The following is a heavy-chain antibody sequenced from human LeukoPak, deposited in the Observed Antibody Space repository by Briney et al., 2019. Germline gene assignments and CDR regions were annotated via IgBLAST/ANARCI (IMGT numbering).Heavy chain of an antibody. CDR1: GGSFRGYY. Sequence: SETLSLTCAVYGGSFRGYYWSWIRQPPGKGLEWIGEINHSGSTNYNPSLKSRVTISVDTSKNQFSLKLSSATAADTAVYYCARRLGDTAMVDYWGQGTLVTVSS. D-gene: IGHD5-18*01. J-gene: IGHJ4*02. CDR2: INHSGST. CDR3: ARRLGDTAMVDY. V-gene: IGHV4-34*01.